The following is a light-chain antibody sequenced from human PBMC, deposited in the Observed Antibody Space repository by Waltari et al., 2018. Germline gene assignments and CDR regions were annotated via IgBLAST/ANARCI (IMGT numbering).Light chain of an antibody. J-gene: IGLJ1*01. Sequence: QSVLTQPPSVSGAPGQRVTISCTGNSSNFGAGYAVHWYQHLPGRAPKLLIKENRKRPSGVPDRFSGSKSGTSASLAITGLQAEDEAHYYCQSFDTSLGGSVFGTGTKVSVL. CDR2: ENR. V-gene: IGLV1-40*01. CDR3: QSFDTSLGGSV. CDR1: SSNFGAGYA.